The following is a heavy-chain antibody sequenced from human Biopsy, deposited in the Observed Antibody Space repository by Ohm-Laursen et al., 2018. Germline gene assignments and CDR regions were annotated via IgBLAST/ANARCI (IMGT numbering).Heavy chain of an antibody. CDR3: ARLAYSEYRRDPLDV. J-gene: IGHJ3*01. CDR2: INPNNGGT. D-gene: IGHD5-18*01. CDR1: GYTFNAYY. Sequence: GASVKVSCQASGYTFNAYYMQWVRQAPGQGLEWMGWINPNNGGTNYAHKFQGRVTMTRDTSISTAYMHLSGLTSDDTAVYYCARLAYSEYRRDPLDVWGQGTMVTVSS. V-gene: IGHV1-2*02.